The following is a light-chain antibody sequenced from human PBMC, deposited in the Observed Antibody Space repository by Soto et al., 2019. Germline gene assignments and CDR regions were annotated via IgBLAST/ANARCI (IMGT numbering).Light chain of an antibody. V-gene: IGKV3-20*01. CDR3: QQYGSSGT. J-gene: IGKJ1*01. CDR2: GAS. CDR1: QSVSNY. Sequence: VLTQSPATLSLPPGERATLSCRASQSVSNYVAWYQQKPGQAPRLLIYGASNRATGIPDRFSGSGSGTDFTLTISRLEPEDFAVYYGQQYGSSGTFGQGAKVDIK.